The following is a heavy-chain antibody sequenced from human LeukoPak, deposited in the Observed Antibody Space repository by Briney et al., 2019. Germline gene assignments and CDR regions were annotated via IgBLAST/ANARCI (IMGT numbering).Heavy chain of an antibody. V-gene: IGHV1-2*02. J-gene: IGHJ6*03. CDR2: INPNSGGT. Sequence: GASVKVSCKASGYTFTGYYMHWVRQAPGQGLEWMGWINPNSGGTNYAQKFQGRVTMTRDTSISTAYMELSRLRSDDTAVYYCARGYCSSTSCYLDPWRDYYYYMDVWGKGTTVTISS. CDR1: GYTFTGYY. D-gene: IGHD2-2*01. CDR3: ARGYCSSTSCYLDPWRDYYYYMDV.